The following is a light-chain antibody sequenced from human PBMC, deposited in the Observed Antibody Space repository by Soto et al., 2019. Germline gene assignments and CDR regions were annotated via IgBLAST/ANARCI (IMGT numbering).Light chain of an antibody. J-gene: IGKJ1*01. CDR3: LQVEVYPWT. Sequence: IPLTPSPSSLSASVGDSVTLXXRASQGIRTYLAWYQQKPGKAPKLXIYSASTLQSGVPSRFSGSGSGTDFTLTISSLQPEDFATYYCLQVEVYPWTFGQGTKVDIK. CDR2: SAS. V-gene: IGKV1-9*01. CDR1: QGIRTY.